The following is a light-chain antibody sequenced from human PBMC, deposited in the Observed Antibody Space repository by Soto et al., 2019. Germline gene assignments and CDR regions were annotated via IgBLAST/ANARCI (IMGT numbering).Light chain of an antibody. Sequence: DIQMTQSPSSLSASVGNRVTITCQASQDIATYLNWYQQKPGKAPKLLIYKASSLESGVPSRFSGSGSGTEFTLTINSLQPDDFATYYCQQYKSYWTFGQGTKVDIK. CDR3: QQYKSYWT. CDR1: QDIATY. V-gene: IGKV1-5*03. J-gene: IGKJ1*01. CDR2: KAS.